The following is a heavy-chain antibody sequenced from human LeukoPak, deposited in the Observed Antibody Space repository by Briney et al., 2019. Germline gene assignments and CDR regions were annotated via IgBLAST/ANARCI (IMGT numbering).Heavy chain of an antibody. CDR2: IYSGGST. V-gene: IGHV3-66*01. CDR3: ARDHLSYCSGGSCSDY. J-gene: IGHJ4*02. Sequence: GGSLRLSCAASGFTVSSNYMSWVRQAPGKGLEWVSVIYSGGSTYYADSVKGRFTISRDSSKNTLYLQMNSLRAEDTAVYYCARDHLSYCSGGSCSDYWGQGTLVTVSS. CDR1: GFTVSSNY. D-gene: IGHD2-15*01.